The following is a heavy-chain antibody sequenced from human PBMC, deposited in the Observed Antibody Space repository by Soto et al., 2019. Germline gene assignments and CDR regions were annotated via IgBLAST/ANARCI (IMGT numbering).Heavy chain of an antibody. Sequence: QVQLVQSGAEVKNPGASVKVSCTPTGYPFTSYGITWVRQAPGQGVEWMGWISTYTGDSKSAQKFLGRLTMTTDRSTSTAYMELRSLRLDDTAVYFCARDKGQDTGWHSFDYWGQGTPVTASS. J-gene: IGHJ4*02. D-gene: IGHD6-19*01. CDR2: ISTYTGDS. CDR1: GYPFTSYG. CDR3: ARDKGQDTGWHSFDY. V-gene: IGHV1-18*01.